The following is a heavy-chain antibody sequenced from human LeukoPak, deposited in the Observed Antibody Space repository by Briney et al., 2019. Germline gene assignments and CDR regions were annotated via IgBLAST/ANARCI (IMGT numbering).Heavy chain of an antibody. V-gene: IGHV4-38-2*02. J-gene: IGHJ2*01. CDR2: ISHSGNT. CDR3: ARVYYSNSYDYWYFDL. D-gene: IGHD6-13*01. CDR1: GYSISNGYC. Sequence: SETLSLTCTVSGYSISNGYCWGWIRQPPGKGLQWIGTISHSGNTYYNPSLKSRVTISVDTSKNQFSLKLSSVTAADTAVYYCARVYYSNSYDYWYFDLWGRGTLVTVSS.